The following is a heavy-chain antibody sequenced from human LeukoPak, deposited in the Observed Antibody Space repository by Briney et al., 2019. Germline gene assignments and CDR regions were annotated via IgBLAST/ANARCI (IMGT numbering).Heavy chain of an antibody. CDR2: TYYRSKWHN. V-gene: IGHV6-1*01. J-gene: IGHJ4*02. D-gene: IGHD5-18*01. CDR3: AKRDSYGTSGDDY. CDR1: GDSVSSNSGV. Sequence: SQTLSLTCAISGDSVSSNSGVWNWIRQSPSRGLEWLGRTYYRSKWHNEYAESVKSRISINPDTSKNQFSLQLNSVTPEDTAEYYCAKRDSYGTSGDDYWGQGTLVTVSS.